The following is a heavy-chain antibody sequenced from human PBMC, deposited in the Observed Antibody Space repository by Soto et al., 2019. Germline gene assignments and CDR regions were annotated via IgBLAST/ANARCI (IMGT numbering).Heavy chain of an antibody. V-gene: IGHV4-39*01. Sequence: SETLSLTCTVSGGSVSSSSYSWGWIRQSPGKGLEWIGTIYSSENTYYNPSLLSRVTISVDTSKNEYSLRLGSVTAADAVLYYCARDFFDSSDYTTNWFDPWGQGTLVTVSS. CDR3: ARDFFDSSDYTTNWFDP. D-gene: IGHD3-22*01. J-gene: IGHJ5*02. CDR2: IYSSENT. CDR1: GGSVSSSSYS.